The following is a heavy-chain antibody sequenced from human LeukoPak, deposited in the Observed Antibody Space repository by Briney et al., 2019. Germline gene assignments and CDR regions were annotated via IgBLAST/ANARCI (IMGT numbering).Heavy chain of an antibody. V-gene: IGHV3-48*01. J-gene: IGHJ6*02. CDR2: ISSSSSTI. Sequence: VGSLRLSCAPSLFTFCSYIMNSGPEAPGKRVGWVSYISSSSSTICYADSVKGRFTISRDNAKNSLYLQMNSLRAEDTAVYYCARGEVTPDVWGQGTTVTVSS. CDR1: LFTFCSYI. CDR3: ARGEVTPDV. D-gene: IGHD5-18*01.